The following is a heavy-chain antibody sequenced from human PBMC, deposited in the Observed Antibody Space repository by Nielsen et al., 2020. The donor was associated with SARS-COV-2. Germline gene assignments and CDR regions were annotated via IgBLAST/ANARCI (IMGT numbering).Heavy chain of an antibody. J-gene: IGHJ3*02. D-gene: IGHD2-2*01. CDR2: VFATGNT. Sequence: SETLSLTCTVSGDSISSGGYYWTWIRQPAGKGLEWIGRVFATGNTNYNPSLKSRITISVDTAKNQFSLKLKFVTAADTAVHYCARAPDIVLLPTAIPIWGQGTMVPVSS. CDR3: ARAPDIVLLPTAIPI. CDR1: GDSISSGGYY. V-gene: IGHV4-61*02.